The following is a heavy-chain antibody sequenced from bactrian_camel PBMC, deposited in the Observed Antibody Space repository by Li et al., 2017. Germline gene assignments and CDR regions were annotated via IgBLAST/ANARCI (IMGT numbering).Heavy chain of an antibody. CDR1: EYVSDC. D-gene: IGHD7*01. J-gene: IGHJ4*01. V-gene: IGHV3S63*01. CDR3: AMAHGGGWAILDILQYIY. CDR2: IHTGDKST. Sequence: HVQLVESGGGSVQAGGSLRLTCEPSEYVSDCMGWFRQAPGEEREGVASIHTGDKSTEYADSVKDRFTVSWDKSKNTMYLQMDSLKPEDTAKYYCAMAHGGGWAILDILQYIYWGQGTQVTVS.